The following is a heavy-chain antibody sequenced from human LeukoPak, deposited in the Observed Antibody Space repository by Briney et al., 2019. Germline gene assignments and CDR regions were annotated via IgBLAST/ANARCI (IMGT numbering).Heavy chain of an antibody. Sequence: PGGSLRLSCAASGFTFSSYSMSWVRQAPGKGPEWLSYISTSSTTKYYADSVKGRFTFSRADAKNSLSLQMNSLRADDTAVYYCAKEMGYCTGGSCYRWFDSWGQGTLVTVSS. CDR1: GFTFSSYS. V-gene: IGHV3-48*01. CDR2: ISTSSTTK. CDR3: AKEMGYCTGGSCYRWFDS. D-gene: IGHD2-15*01. J-gene: IGHJ5*01.